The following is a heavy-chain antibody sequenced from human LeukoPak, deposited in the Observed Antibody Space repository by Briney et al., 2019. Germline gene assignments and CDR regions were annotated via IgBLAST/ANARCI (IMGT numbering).Heavy chain of an antibody. CDR2: INPNSGGT. CDR1: GYTFTGYY. J-gene: IGHJ4*02. V-gene: IGHV1-2*02. D-gene: IGHD3-3*01. CDR3: ARGYDFWSGYRPDY. Sequence: GASVKVSCKASGYTFTGYYMHWVRQAPGQGREWMGWINPNSGGTNYAQKFQGRVTMTRDTSISTAYMELSRLRSDDTAVYYCARGYDFWSGYRPDYWGQGTLVTVSS.